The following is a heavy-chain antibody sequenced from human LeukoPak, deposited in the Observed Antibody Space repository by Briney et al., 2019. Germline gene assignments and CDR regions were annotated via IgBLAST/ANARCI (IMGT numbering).Heavy chain of an antibody. V-gene: IGHV3-21*01. CDR2: ISGSSSYI. CDR3: ARDGGRYSSSWYEHPDWFDP. CDR1: GFTFSSYS. J-gene: IGHJ5*02. Sequence: AGGSLRLFCAASGFTFSSYSMNWVRQAPGKGLEWVSSISGSSSYIYYADSVKGRFTISRDNAKNSLYLQMNSLRAEDTAVYYCARDGGRYSSSWYEHPDWFDPWGQGTLVTVSS. D-gene: IGHD6-13*01.